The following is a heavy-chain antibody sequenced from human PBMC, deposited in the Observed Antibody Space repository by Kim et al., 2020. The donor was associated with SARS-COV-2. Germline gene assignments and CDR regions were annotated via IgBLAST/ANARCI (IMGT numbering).Heavy chain of an antibody. CDR1: GYYFTQYG. D-gene: IGHD3-3*01. J-gene: IGHJ4*02. CDR2: ISTYTGNT. V-gene: IGHV1-18*01. CDR3: ARVSRSWGGFIPSY. Sequence: ASVKVSCKASGYYFTQYGVTWVRQAPGQGLEWMGWISTYTGNTNSAQKFHGRITLTTDTATSTAYMELRSLRPDDTAVYYCARVSRSWGGFIPSYWEQG.